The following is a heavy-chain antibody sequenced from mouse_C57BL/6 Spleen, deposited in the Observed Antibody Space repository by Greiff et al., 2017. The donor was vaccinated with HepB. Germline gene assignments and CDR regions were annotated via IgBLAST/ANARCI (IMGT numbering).Heavy chain of an antibody. CDR2: INPSSGYT. V-gene: IGHV1-7*01. CDR3: ASPLYYSNYVVVFDY. CDR1: GYTFTSYW. D-gene: IGHD2-5*01. J-gene: IGHJ2*01. Sequence: QVHVKQSGAELAKPGASVKLSCKASGYTFTSYWMHWVKQRPGQGLEWIGYINPSSGYTKYNQKFKDKATLTADKSSSTAYMQLSSLTYEDSAVYYCASPLYYSNYVVVFDYWGQGTTLTVSS.